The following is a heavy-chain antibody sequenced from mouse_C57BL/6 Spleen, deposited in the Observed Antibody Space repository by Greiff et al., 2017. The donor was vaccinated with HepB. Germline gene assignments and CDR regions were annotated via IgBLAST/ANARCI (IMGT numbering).Heavy chain of an antibody. CDR1: GYTFTEYT. CDR2: IDPNSGGT. D-gene: IGHD2-5*01. J-gene: IGHJ4*01. Sequence: VQLQQSGAELVKPGASVKLSCKASGYTFTEYTIHWVKQRSGQGLEWIGRIDPNSGGTKYNEKFKSKATLTVDKPSSTAYMQLSSLTSEDSAVYYCARFGYSNYVGAMDYWGQGTSVTVSS. CDR3: ARFGYSNYVGAMDY. V-gene: IGHV1-72*01.